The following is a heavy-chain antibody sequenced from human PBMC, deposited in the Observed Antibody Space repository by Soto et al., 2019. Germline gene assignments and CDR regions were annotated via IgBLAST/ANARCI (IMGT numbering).Heavy chain of an antibody. CDR1: GGSFSGYY. Sequence: PSETLSLTCAVYGGSFSGYYWSWIRQPPGKGLEWIGEINHSGSTNYNPSLKSRVTISVDTSKNQFSLKLSSVTAADTAVYYCARGLDITIFATETQRNWFDPWGQGTLVTVSS. CDR2: INHSGST. CDR3: ARGLDITIFATETQRNWFDP. J-gene: IGHJ5*02. D-gene: IGHD3-3*01. V-gene: IGHV4-34*01.